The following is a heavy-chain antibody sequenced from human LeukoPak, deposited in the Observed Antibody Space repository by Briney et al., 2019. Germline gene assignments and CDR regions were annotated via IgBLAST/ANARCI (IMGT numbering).Heavy chain of an antibody. D-gene: IGHD6-6*01. Sequence: GGSLRLSCAASGFTFSDYAMHWVRQAPGKGLEWVAVISKDGSDKYYPGSVRGRFTISRDNSKNTIYLQMDSLRAEDTAVYYCAKEPTEYSSSDWGQGTLVTVSS. CDR2: ISKDGSDK. V-gene: IGHV3-30-3*01. CDR1: GFTFSDYA. J-gene: IGHJ4*02. CDR3: AKEPTEYSSSD.